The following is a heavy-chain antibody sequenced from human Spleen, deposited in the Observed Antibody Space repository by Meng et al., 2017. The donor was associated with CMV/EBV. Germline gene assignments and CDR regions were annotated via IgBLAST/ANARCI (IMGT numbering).Heavy chain of an antibody. V-gene: IGHV6-1*01. Sequence: SCAISGDTVSSNTAAWNWIRQSPWRGLEWLGRTYYRSKWYNDYAESVKSRITINADTSKNQFSLHLYSVTPGDAAVYYCARDDVYGMDVWGQGTTVTRLL. J-gene: IGHJ6*02. CDR1: GDTVSSNTAA. CDR2: TYYRSKWYN. CDR3: ARDDVYGMDV.